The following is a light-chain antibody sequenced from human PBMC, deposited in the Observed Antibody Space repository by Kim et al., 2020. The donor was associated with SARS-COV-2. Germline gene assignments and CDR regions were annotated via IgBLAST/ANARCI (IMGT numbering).Light chain of an antibody. V-gene: IGKV1-17*01. CDR3: LQYTSYPQT. J-gene: IGKJ1*01. Sequence: ASVGDRVTLTCRASEGIRNDLGWYQQKPEKPPKRLIFDASTLQTGVPSRFSGSGSGTEFTLTITGLHPEDFATYYCLQYTSYPQTFGQGTKVDIK. CDR1: EGIRND. CDR2: DAS.